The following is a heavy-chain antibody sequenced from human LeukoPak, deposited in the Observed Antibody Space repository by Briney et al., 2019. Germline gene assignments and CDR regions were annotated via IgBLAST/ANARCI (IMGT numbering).Heavy chain of an antibody. J-gene: IGHJ6*02. V-gene: IGHV7-4-1*02. CDR3: ATDYGQQQLYIDYYYYGMDV. CDR2: INTNTGNP. Sequence: ASVKVPCKASGYTFTSYAMNWVRQAPGQGLEWMGWINTNTGNPTYAQGFTGRFVFSLDTSVSTAYLQISSLKAEDTAVYYCATDYGQQQLYIDYYYYGMDVWGQGTTVTVSS. CDR1: GYTFTSYA. D-gene: IGHD6-13*01.